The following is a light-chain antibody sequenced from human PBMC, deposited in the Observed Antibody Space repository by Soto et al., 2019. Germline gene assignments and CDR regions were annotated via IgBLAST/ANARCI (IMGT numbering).Light chain of an antibody. J-gene: IGLJ2*01. CDR3: SSYTSSSTLEGVV. CDR1: SSDVGGYNY. Sequence: QSALTQPASVSGSPGQSITISCTGTSSDVGGYNYVSWYQQHPGKAPKLLIYEVSNRPSGVSNRFSGSKSCNTASLTISGLQAEDEADYYCSSYTSSSTLEGVVFGGGTKLPVL. CDR2: EVS. V-gene: IGLV2-14*01.